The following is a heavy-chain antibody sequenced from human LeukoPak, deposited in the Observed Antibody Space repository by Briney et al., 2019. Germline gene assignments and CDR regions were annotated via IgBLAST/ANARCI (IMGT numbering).Heavy chain of an antibody. V-gene: IGHV3-48*01. CDR1: GFTFGTYT. CDR2: ISTLSTTI. CDR3: ARDQGGGRYYGEDY. J-gene: IGHJ4*02. Sequence: PRGSLRLSCAASGFTFGTYTMNWVRQAPGKGLEWISYISTLSTTIYYADSVKGRFTISRDNAKNSLYLQMNSLRAEDTAVYYCARDQGGGRYYGEDYWGQGTLVTVSS. D-gene: IGHD3-10*01.